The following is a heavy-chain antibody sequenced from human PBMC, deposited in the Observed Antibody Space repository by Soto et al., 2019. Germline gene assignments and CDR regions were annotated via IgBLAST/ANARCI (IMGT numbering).Heavy chain of an antibody. J-gene: IGHJ4*02. Sequence: PSETLSLTCTVFGGSLRPYYWSWIRQPPGKELEWIGYIYYTGSTNYSPSLKSRVTMSLDTSRNLLSLKLNSVTAADTAVYYCARGSPMSSSFPLDYWGQGSLVTVSS. D-gene: IGHD6-6*01. V-gene: IGHV4-59*12. CDR2: IYYTGST. CDR3: ARGSPMSSSFPLDY. CDR1: GGSLRPYY.